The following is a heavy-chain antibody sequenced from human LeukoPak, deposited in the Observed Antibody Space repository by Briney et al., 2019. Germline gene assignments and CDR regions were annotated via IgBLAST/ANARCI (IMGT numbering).Heavy chain of an antibody. V-gene: IGHV3-53*01. CDR1: GFTVXXXY. CDR3: AKDPSDYDY. Sequence: LSCAASGFTVXXXYMSWXRQXXGKGLEWVSVIYSGGSTYYADSVKGRFTISRDNSKNTLYLQMNRLRAEDTAVYYCAKDPSDYDYWGQGTLVTVSS. D-gene: IGHD5-12*01. CDR2: IYSGGST. J-gene: IGHJ4*02.